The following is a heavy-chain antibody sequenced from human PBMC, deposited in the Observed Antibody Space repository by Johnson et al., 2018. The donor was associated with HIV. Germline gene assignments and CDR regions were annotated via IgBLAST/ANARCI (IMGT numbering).Heavy chain of an antibody. CDR1: GFTFSSYG. J-gene: IGHJ3*01. CDR3: AKVSSSSTWAHDPFDV. V-gene: IGHV3-9*01. D-gene: IGHD6-6*01. Sequence: VQLVESGGGVVQPGRSLRLSCAASGFTFSSYGMHWVRQAPGKGLEWVSGISWNSGSIGYVDSVKGRFTISRDNAKNSLYLQMNSLRVEDTALYYCAKVSSSSTWAHDPFDVWGQGTMVTVSS. CDR2: ISWNSGSI.